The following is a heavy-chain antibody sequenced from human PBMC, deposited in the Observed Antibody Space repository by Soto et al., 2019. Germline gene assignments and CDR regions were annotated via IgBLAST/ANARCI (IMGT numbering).Heavy chain of an antibody. CDR1: GYTLTELS. CDR2: FDPEDGET. CDR3: ATAEALWFGGDAFDI. D-gene: IGHD3-16*01. V-gene: IGHV1-24*01. J-gene: IGHJ3*02. Sequence: ASVKVSCKVSGYTLTELSMHWVRQAPGKGLEWMGGFDPEDGETIYAQKFQGRVTMTEDTSTDTAYMELSSLRSEDTAVYHCATAEALWFGGDAFDIWGQGTMVTVSS.